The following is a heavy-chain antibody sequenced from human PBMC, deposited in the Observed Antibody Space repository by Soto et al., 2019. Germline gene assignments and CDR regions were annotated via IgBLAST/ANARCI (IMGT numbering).Heavy chain of an antibody. V-gene: IGHV1-2*02. CDR1: GYTFTGYY. J-gene: IGHJ6*02. CDR3: ASTYSSSSLASYYYYGMDV. Sequence: ASVKVSCKASGYTFTGYYMHWVRQAPGQGLEWMGWINPNSGGTNYAQKFQGRVTMTRDTSISTAYMELSRLRSDDTAVYYCASTYSSSSLASYYYYGMDVWGQGTTVTVSS. D-gene: IGHD6-6*01. CDR2: INPNSGGT.